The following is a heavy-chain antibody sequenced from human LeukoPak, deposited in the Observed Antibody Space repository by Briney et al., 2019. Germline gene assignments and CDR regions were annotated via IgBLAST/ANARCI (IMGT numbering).Heavy chain of an antibody. CDR1: GFTVSNY. CDR3: ARGGSYLSAFDI. CDR2: IYSGGST. V-gene: IGHV3-53*01. D-gene: IGHD1-26*01. Sequence: GGSLRLSCAASGFTVSNYMSWVRHAPGKGLEWVSIIYSGGSTFYADSVKGRFTISRDNSKNTLHLQMNSLRAEDTAVYYCARGGSYLSAFDIWGQGTMVTVSS. J-gene: IGHJ3*02.